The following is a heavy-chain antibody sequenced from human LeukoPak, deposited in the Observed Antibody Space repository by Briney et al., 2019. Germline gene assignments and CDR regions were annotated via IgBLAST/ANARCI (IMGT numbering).Heavy chain of an antibody. CDR3: ARDTAMVHYYYYMDV. Sequence: GGFLRLSCAASGFTFSSYAMSWVRQAPGKGLEWVSAISGSGGSTYYADSVKGRFTISRDNAKNSLYLQMNSLRAEDTAVYYCARDTAMVHYYYYMDVWGKGTTVTISS. D-gene: IGHD5-18*01. J-gene: IGHJ6*03. V-gene: IGHV3-23*01. CDR1: GFTFSSYA. CDR2: ISGSGGST.